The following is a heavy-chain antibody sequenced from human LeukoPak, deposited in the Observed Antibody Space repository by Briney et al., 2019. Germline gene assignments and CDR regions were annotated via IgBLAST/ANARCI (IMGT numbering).Heavy chain of an antibody. CDR2: FGISGTI. CDR3: AGFGVYPY. CDR1: GFTVKTYD. Sequence: GGSLILSCAVSGFTVKTYDMHWVRQAPGEGPEWIAYFGISGTIYYADSVRGRFTISRDNAKNSLFLQMNSLRVDDTAIYYCAGFGVYPYWGQGTPVTVSS. J-gene: IGHJ4*02. V-gene: IGHV3-48*01. D-gene: IGHD5/OR15-5a*01.